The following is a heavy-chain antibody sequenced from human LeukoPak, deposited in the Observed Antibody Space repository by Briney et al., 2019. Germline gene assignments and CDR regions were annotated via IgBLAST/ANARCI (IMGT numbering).Heavy chain of an antibody. Sequence: SQTLSLTCVLSGDSVSSSAAAWNWIRQSPSRGLQWLGRTYYRSKWYNEYAVSVKGRITINPDTSKNQFSLQLNSVTPEDTAVYYCARDLSMKFDAWGQGNPVT. V-gene: IGHV6-1*01. D-gene: IGHD3-16*02. CDR2: TYYRSKWYN. CDR1: GDSVSSSAAA. J-gene: IGHJ5*02. CDR3: ARDLSMKFDA.